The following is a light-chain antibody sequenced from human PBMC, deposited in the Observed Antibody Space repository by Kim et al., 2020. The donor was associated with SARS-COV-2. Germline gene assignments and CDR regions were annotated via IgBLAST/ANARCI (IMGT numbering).Light chain of an antibody. Sequence: ALGQTVRITCQGDSLRNYYASWYQQKPGQAPLLVIYGRNNRPSGIPDRFSDSTSGNTASLTITGAQAEDEGDYYCYSRDKSGNHRVFGGGTQLTVL. CDR2: GRN. V-gene: IGLV3-19*01. J-gene: IGLJ3*02. CDR3: YSRDKSGNHRV. CDR1: SLRNYY.